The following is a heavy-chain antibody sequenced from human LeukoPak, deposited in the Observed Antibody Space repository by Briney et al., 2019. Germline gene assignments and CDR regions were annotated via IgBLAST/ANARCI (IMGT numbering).Heavy chain of an antibody. Sequence: GGSLRLSCAASGFTFSSYWMSWVRQAPGKGLEWVANIKQDGSEKYYVDSVKGRLTISRDNAKNSLYLQMNSLRAEDTAVYYCARDLGEDYFDYWGQGTLVTVSS. CDR3: ARDLGEDYFDY. V-gene: IGHV3-7*01. CDR1: GFTFSSYW. CDR2: IKQDGSEK. D-gene: IGHD3-10*01. J-gene: IGHJ4*02.